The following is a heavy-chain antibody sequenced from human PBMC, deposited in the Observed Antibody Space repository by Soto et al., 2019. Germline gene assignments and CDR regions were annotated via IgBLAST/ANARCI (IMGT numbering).Heavy chain of an antibody. J-gene: IGHJ3*02. CDR1: GYTFTGYY. CDR2: INPNSGGT. CDR3: ARVGYSSSWYVAFDI. Sequence: SVKVSCKASGYTFTGYYMHWVRQAPGQGLEWMGWINPNSGGTNYAQKFQGWVTMTRDTSISTAYMELSRLRSDDTAVYYCARVGYSSSWYVAFDIWGQGTMVTVSS. D-gene: IGHD6-13*01. V-gene: IGHV1-2*04.